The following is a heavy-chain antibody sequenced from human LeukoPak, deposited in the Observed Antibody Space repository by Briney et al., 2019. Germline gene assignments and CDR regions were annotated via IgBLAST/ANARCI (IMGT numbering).Heavy chain of an antibody. CDR2: IYTSGST. CDR1: GGSFSGYY. J-gene: IGHJ5*02. V-gene: IGHV4-4*07. CDR3: ARDRNPGGFDP. Sequence: SETLSLTCAVYGGSFSGYYWSWIRQPAGKGLEWIGRIYTSGSTNYNPSLKSRVTISVDTSKNQFSLKLSSVTAADTAVYYCARDRNPGGFDPWGQGTLVTVSS.